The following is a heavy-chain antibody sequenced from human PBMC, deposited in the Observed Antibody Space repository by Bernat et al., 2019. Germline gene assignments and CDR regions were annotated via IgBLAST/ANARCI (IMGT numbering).Heavy chain of an antibody. J-gene: IGHJ4*02. Sequence: QVQLVESGGGVVQPGRSLRLSCAASGFTFSSYGMHWVRQAPGKGLEWVAVISYDGSNKYYADSVKGRFTISRDNSKNTLYLQMNSLRAENTAVYYCAKVRYYDFWSGYSAALDYWGQGTLVTVSS. CDR2: ISYDGSNK. D-gene: IGHD3-3*01. V-gene: IGHV3-30*18. CDR1: GFTFSSYG. CDR3: AKVRYYDFWSGYSAALDY.